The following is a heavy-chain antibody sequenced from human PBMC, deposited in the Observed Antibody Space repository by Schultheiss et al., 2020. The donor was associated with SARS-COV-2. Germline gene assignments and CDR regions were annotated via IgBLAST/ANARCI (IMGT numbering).Heavy chain of an antibody. J-gene: IGHJ4*02. D-gene: IGHD5-18*01. CDR2: IYYSGST. Sequence: SQTLSLTCTVSGGSISSGGYYWSWIRQHPGKGLEWIGYIYYSGSTYYNPSLKSLVTISVDTSKNQFSLKLSSVTAADTAVYYCARDGVQLWSRPFDYWGQGTLVTVSS. V-gene: IGHV4-31*01. CDR1: GGSISSGGYY. CDR3: ARDGVQLWSRPFDY.